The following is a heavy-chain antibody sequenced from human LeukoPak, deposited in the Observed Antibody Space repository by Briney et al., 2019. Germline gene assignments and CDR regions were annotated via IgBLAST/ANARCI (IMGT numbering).Heavy chain of an antibody. CDR2: IWYDGSNK. D-gene: IGHD4-17*01. CDR3: AKPYGDYVEYYFDY. Sequence: PGGSLRLSCAASGFTFSSYGMHWVRQAPGKGLEWVAVIWYDGSNKYYADSVKGRFTISRDNSKNTLYLQMNSLRAEDTAVYYCAKPYGDYVEYYFDYWGQGTLVTVSS. CDR1: GFTFSSYG. V-gene: IGHV3-33*06. J-gene: IGHJ4*02.